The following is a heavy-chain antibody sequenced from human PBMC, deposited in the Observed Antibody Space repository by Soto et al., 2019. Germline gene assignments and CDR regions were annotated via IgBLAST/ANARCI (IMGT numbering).Heavy chain of an antibody. Sequence: EVQLVESGGGLVQPGGSLRLSCAASGFTFSNYWMHWVRQAPGKGLVWVSRINFDESTTTYADSVQGRFTISRDNAQNTLYLQLNRLRAEDTAIYYCGTGGRTAGHVYHFDDWGQGALVTVSS. J-gene: IGHJ4*02. CDR3: GTGGRTAGHVYHFDD. CDR1: GFTFSNYW. CDR2: INFDESTT. D-gene: IGHD3-16*01. V-gene: IGHV3-74*01.